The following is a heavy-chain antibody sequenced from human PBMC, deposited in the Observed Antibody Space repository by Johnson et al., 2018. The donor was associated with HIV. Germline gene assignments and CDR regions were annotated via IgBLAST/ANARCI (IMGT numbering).Heavy chain of an antibody. J-gene: IGHJ3*02. Sequence: VQLVESGGGVVRPGRSLRLSCAASGFIFSNYPMHWVRQAPGKGLEWVAVISFDGTKKYYADSVTGRFTISRDNSKNTLYLQMNSLRAEDTAVYYCARDNEDIVLVGAFDIWGQGTMVTVSS. CDR2: ISFDGTKK. CDR3: ARDNEDIVLVGAFDI. CDR1: GFIFSNYP. D-gene: IGHD2-8*02. V-gene: IGHV3-30-3*01.